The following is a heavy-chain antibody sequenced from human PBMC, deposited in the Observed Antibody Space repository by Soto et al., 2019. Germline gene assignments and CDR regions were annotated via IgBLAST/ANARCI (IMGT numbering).Heavy chain of an antibody. V-gene: IGHV4-31*03. CDR1: GDSISSGGFL. J-gene: IGHJ5*02. CDR3: ARDRRLRASFSWFDP. CDR2: IYNSGSA. Sequence: QVQLQESGPGLVKPSQTLSLTCTVTGDSISSGGFLWSWLRQHPEKGLEWIGYIYNSGSAFYNPSLRSRAVISVDTSQNQFSLRLNSVTAADAAVYYCARDRRLRASFSWFDPWGQGILVTVSS. D-gene: IGHD4-17*01.